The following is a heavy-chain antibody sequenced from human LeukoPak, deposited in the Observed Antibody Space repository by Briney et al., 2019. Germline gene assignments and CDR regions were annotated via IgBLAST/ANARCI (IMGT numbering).Heavy chain of an antibody. D-gene: IGHD1-26*01. CDR3: ARDKIVGAFSGSNFDY. Sequence: PGGSLRLSCAASGFTFSSYWMSWVRQAPGKGLEWVANIKEDGDEKYYVDSVKGRFTISRDNGKNSLYLQMDSLRVEDTAVYYCARDKIVGAFSGSNFDYWGQGTLATVSS. CDR2: IKEDGDEK. J-gene: IGHJ4*02. V-gene: IGHV3-7*01. CDR1: GFTFSSYW.